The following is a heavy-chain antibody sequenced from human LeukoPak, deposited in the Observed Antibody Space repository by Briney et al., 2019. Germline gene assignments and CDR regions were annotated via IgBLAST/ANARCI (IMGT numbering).Heavy chain of an antibody. Sequence: SETLSLTCNFSAVSISRHFWSWIRQTPEKGLEWLGYVFSSGCTNYNPSLKSRITISLDTSKHQFSLTLNSVTAADTAVYYCAREYDYWGLGTLVTVSS. CDR1: AVSISRHF. V-gene: IGHV4-59*11. J-gene: IGHJ4*01. CDR2: VFSSGCT. CDR3: AREYDY.